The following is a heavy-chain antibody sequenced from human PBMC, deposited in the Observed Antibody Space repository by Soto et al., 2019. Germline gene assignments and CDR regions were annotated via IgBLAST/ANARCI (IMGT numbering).Heavy chain of an antibody. CDR1: GFTFGGSA. Sequence: GGSLRLSCAASGFTFGGSAMHWVRQASGKGLEWVGHIRSKTNSYAKAYAESVKGRFTISRDDSMNTAYLQMNSLKTEDTAVYFCTRQTDAVQWLVVPTDYNFDYWGQGTLVTVSS. V-gene: IGHV3-73*01. J-gene: IGHJ4*02. CDR2: IRSKTNSYAK. CDR3: TRQTDAVQWLVVPTDYNFDY. D-gene: IGHD6-19*01.